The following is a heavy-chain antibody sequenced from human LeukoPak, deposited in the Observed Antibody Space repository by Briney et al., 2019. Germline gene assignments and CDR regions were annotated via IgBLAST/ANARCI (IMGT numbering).Heavy chain of an antibody. CDR3: AKALVLLWFGDHDAFDI. CDR1: GFTFSSYA. CDR2: ISGSGGST. J-gene: IGHJ3*02. Sequence: SGGSLRLSCAASGFTFSSYAMSWVRQAPGKGLEWVSAISGSGGSTYYADSVKGRFTISRGNSKNTLYLQMNSLRAEDTAVYYCAKALVLLWFGDHDAFDIWGQGTMVTVSS. V-gene: IGHV3-23*01. D-gene: IGHD3-10*01.